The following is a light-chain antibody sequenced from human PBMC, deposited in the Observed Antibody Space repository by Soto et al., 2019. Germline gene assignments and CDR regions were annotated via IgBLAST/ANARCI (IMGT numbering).Light chain of an antibody. J-gene: IGKJ1*01. V-gene: IGKV1-39*01. CDR2: AAS. CDR1: QSISSY. CDR3: HQHGGPPET. Sequence: DIQMTQSPSSLSASVGDRVTITCRASQSISSYLNWYQQKPGKAPKLLIYAASSLQSGVPSRFSGSGSGTEFILTISALEPEDSGIYHCHQHGGPPETFGQGTKVDIK.